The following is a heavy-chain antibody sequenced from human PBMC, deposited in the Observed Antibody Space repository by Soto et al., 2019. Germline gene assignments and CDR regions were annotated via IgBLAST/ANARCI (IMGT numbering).Heavy chain of an antibody. V-gene: IGHV5-51*01. Sequence: PGESLKISCKGSGYSFTSYWIGWVRQMPGKGLEWMGIIYPGDSDTRYSPSFQGQVTISADKSISTAYLQWSSLKASDTAMYYCARLGYQLPDYYYYGMDVWGQGTTVTVSS. D-gene: IGHD2-2*01. CDR1: GYSFTSYW. J-gene: IGHJ6*02. CDR3: ARLGYQLPDYYYYGMDV. CDR2: IYPGDSDT.